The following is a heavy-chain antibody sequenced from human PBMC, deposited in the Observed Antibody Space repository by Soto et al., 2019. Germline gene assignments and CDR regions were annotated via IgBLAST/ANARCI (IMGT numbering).Heavy chain of an antibody. CDR3: ARTVPNRMSTWFDP. D-gene: IGHD2-15*01. CDR2: IYYSGST. J-gene: IGHJ5*02. Sequence: PSETLSLTCTVSGGSISSGGYYWSWIRQHPGEGLEWIGYIYYSGSTYYNPSLKSRVTISVDTSKNQFSLKLSSVTAADTAVYYCARTVPNRMSTWFDPWGQGTLVTVSS. V-gene: IGHV4-31*03. CDR1: GGSISSGGYY.